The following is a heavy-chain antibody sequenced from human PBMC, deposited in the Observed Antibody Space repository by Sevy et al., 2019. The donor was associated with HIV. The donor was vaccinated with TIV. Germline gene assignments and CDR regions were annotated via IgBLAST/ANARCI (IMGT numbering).Heavy chain of an antibody. CDR1: GFIFSNYY. V-gene: IGHV3-11*06. CDR2: ISSSSSYT. CDR3: ARGRGSLLNPSDY. J-gene: IGHJ4*02. D-gene: IGHD2-15*01. Sequence: GGSLRLSCAASGFIFSNYYMSWIRQAPGKRLEWVSYISSSSSYTNYADSVKGRFTISRDNAKNSLYLQMNSLRAEDTAVYYCARGRGSLLNPSDYWGQGTLVTVSS.